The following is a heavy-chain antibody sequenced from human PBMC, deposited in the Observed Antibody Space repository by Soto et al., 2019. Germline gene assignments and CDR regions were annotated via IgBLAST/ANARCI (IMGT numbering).Heavy chain of an antibody. J-gene: IGHJ4*02. D-gene: IGHD3-16*01. CDR1: GGSFSNYY. CDR3: ARRGGGGYQYYFDY. V-gene: IGHV4-34*01. Sequence: QVQLQQWGAGLLKPSETLSLTCAVYGGSFSNYYWSWIRQPPGKGLEWIGEIHYNRNTNYNPSLKSRVTISMETSKTQFSLKLSSLTAADTAVYYCARRGGGGYQYYFDYWGRGTLVTVSS. CDR2: IHYNRNT.